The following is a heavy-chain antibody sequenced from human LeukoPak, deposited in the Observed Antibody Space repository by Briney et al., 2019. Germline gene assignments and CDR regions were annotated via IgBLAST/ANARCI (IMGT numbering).Heavy chain of an antibody. CDR2: IIPIFGTA. CDR1: GGTFSSYA. CDR3: ARGESSSWYRDWFDP. V-gene: IGHV1-69*01. J-gene: IGHJ5*02. D-gene: IGHD6-13*01. Sequence: GSSVKVSCKASGGTFSSYAISWVRQAPGQGLEWMGGIIPIFGTANYAQKFQGRVTITADESASTAYMELSSLRSEDTAVYYCARGESSSWYRDWFDPWSQGTLVTVSS.